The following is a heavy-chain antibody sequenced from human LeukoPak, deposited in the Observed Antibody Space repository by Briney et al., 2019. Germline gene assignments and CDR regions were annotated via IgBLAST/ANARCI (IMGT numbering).Heavy chain of an antibody. CDR3: ARRVGARFDY. CDR2: IIPIFGIA. J-gene: IGHJ4*02. CDR1: GGTFSSYV. V-gene: IGHV1-69*04. Sequence: GASVKVSCKASGGTFSSYVISWVRQAPGQGLEWMGRIIPIFGIANYAQKFQGRVTITADKSTSTAYMELSSLRSEDTAVYYCARRVGARFDYWGQGTLVTVSS. D-gene: IGHD1-26*01.